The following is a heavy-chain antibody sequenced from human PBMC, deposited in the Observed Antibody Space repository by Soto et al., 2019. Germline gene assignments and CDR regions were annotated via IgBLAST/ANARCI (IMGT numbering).Heavy chain of an antibody. CDR1: GFNFSSYG. Sequence: QVQLVESGGGVVQPGRSLRLSCAASGFNFSSYGMHWVRQAPGKGLEWVAVISYDGTNRNHADSVKGRFTISRNNSKNTLHLQMNSLISEDTAVYYCAKDQSGYDHYAMDVWGQGTAVTVSS. CDR2: ISYDGTNR. CDR3: AKDQSGYDHYAMDV. D-gene: IGHD3-3*01. J-gene: IGHJ6*02. V-gene: IGHV3-30*18.